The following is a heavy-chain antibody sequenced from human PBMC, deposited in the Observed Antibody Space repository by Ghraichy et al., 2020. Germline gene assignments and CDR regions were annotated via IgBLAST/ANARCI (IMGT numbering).Heavy chain of an antibody. J-gene: IGHJ6*02. V-gene: IGHV1-69*13. Sequence: SVKVSCKASGGTFSSYAISWVRQAPGQGLEWMGGIIPIFGTANYAQKFQGRVTITADESTSTAYMELSSLRSEDTAVYYCARDRSGAYYYYGMDVWGQGTTVTVSS. CDR2: IIPIFGTA. CDR3: ARDRSGAYYYYGMDV. D-gene: IGHD4-17*01. CDR1: GGTFSSYA.